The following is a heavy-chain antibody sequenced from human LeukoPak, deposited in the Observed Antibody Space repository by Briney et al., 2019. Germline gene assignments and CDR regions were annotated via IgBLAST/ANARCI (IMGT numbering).Heavy chain of an antibody. D-gene: IGHD6-13*01. CDR1: GFTFSSYG. J-gene: IGHJ4*02. CDR3: AREGPYSSSWFFDY. CDR2: IWYDGSNK. Sequence: GGSLRLSCAASGFTFSSYGMHWVRQAPGKGLEWVAVIWYDGSNKYYADSVKGRFTISRDNSKNTPYLQMNSLRAEDTAVYYCAREGPYSSSWFFDYWGQGTLVTVSS. V-gene: IGHV3-33*01.